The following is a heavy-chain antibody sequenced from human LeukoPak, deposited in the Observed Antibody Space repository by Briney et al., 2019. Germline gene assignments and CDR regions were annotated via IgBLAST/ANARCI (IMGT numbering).Heavy chain of an antibody. CDR1: GRCVRSRSRY. CDR3: ATTTIRLGY. Sequence: LYLRCTVAGRCVRSRSRYWGWMRHPPGKGLEWIGSMYYRGSTYHNPSLKSRVTISVDTSKNQFSLKLSSVTAADTAVYYCATTTIRLGYWGQGTLVTVSS. J-gene: IGHJ4*02. CDR2: MYYRGST. D-gene: IGHD1-26*01. V-gene: IGHV4-39*07.